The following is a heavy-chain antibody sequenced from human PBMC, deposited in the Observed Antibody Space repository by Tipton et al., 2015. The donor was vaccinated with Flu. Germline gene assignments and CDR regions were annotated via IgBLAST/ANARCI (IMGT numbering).Heavy chain of an antibody. D-gene: IGHD3-10*01. J-gene: IGHJ4*02. V-gene: IGHV3-33*06. Sequence: SLRLSCAASGFIFSTYGMHWVRQAPGKGLEWVAVIWYDGSNEYYADSVKGRFTISRDNSKNTVYLQMNSLRAEDTAVFYCVKVASGNWGQGTLVTVSS. CDR1: GFIFSTYG. CDR2: IWYDGSNE. CDR3: VKVASGN.